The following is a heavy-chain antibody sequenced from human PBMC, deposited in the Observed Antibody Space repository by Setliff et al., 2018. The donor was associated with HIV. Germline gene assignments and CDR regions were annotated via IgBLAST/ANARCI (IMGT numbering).Heavy chain of an antibody. V-gene: IGHV4-59*01. Sequence: SETLSLTCTVSGGSIRSYYWGWIRQPPGKGLEWLGHAHYSGSNKNNPSLRSRISMAVDTSKNQVSLKLSSVTAADTAVYYCARVGYNDDSGYPYNWFDPWGQGTLVTVSS. CDR1: GGSIRSYY. D-gene: IGHD3-22*01. CDR2: AHYSGSN. CDR3: ARVGYNDDSGYPYNWFDP. J-gene: IGHJ5*02.